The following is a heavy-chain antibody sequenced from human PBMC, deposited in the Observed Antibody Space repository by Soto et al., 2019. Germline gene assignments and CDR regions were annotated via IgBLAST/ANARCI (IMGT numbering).Heavy chain of an antibody. CDR2: IPDTGRT. D-gene: IGHD2-8*01. CDR1: GDSLSTYY. CDR3: TWKRFPGISRFHP. J-gene: IGHJ5*02. V-gene: IGHV4-4*07. Sequence: QVQLQESVPGLVRPSETPSLPCTVYGDSLSTYYWPWIRQTAGQRLEWIGRIPDTGRTNYNPSLKSRLTMSAAKSKNKFSLRVSPGTAADTAVPSCTWKRFPGISRFHPGARAPLFTFSS.